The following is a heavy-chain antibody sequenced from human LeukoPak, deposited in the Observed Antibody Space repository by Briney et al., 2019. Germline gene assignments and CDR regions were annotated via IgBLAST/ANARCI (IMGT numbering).Heavy chain of an antibody. CDR3: AKGGYTTCFDP. CDR2: IRSNGRDT. Sequence: PGGSLRLSCAASGFTFSEYSMSWLRQAPGKGLEWVSNIRSNGRDTYYTDSVKGRFTISRDNSKNTLYLEMNSLRAEDTAVYYCAKGGYTTCFDPWGQGTLVTVSS. J-gene: IGHJ5*02. V-gene: IGHV3-23*01. D-gene: IGHD2-15*01. CDR1: GFTFSEYS.